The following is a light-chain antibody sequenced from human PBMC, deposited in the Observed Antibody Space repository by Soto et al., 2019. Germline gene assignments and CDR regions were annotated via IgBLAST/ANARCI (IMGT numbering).Light chain of an antibody. CDR1: QSVSSSY. CDR3: QQYGNSRGT. J-gene: IGKJ1*01. CDR2: ATS. Sequence: EIVLTQSPGTLSLSPGERATLSCRASQSVSSSYLAWYQQKPGQAPRLLIYATSSGATGIPDRFSGSGSGTDFTLTISRLEPEDFAVYYCQQYGNSRGTFGQGTKVQIK. V-gene: IGKV3-20*01.